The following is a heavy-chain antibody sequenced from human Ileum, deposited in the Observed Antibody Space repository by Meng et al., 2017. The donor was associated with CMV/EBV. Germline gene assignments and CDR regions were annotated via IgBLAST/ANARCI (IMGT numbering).Heavy chain of an antibody. D-gene: IGHD3-9*01. Sequence: GGSLRLSCAASGFTFSNYGMTWVRQAPGKGLEWVSAIGARGDSTYYRDSVKGRFTISRDNSRNTLFLQMNSLRGEDTAVYYCSRVRGDYISDWLNWFDPWGQGTLVTVSS. J-gene: IGHJ5*02. CDR3: SRVRGDYISDWLNWFDP. CDR2: IGARGDST. V-gene: IGHV3-23*01. CDR1: GFTFSNYG.